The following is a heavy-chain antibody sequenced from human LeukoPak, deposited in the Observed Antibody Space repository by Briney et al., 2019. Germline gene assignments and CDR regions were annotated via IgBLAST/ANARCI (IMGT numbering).Heavy chain of an antibody. CDR2: IKQDGSEK. Sequence: GGSLRLSCAASGFTFSSYWMSWVRQASGKGLEWVANIKQDGSEKYYVDSVKGRFTISRDNAKNSLYLQMNSLRAEDTAVYYCARAYPHDAFDIWGQGTMVTVSS. CDR3: ARAYPHDAFDI. J-gene: IGHJ3*02. CDR1: GFTFSSYW. V-gene: IGHV3-7*01.